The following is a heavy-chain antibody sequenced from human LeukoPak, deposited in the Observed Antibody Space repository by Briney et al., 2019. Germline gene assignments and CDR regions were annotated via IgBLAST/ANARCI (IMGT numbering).Heavy chain of an antibody. CDR1: GYSISSGYY. V-gene: IGHV4-61*01. D-gene: IGHD3-9*01. Sequence: SETLSLTCTVSGYSISSGYYWGWIRQPPGKGLEWIGYIYYSGSTNYNPSLKSRVTISVDTSKNQFSLKLSSVTAADTAVYYCAEGTGYFDPFDYWGQGTLVTVSS. CDR3: AEGTGYFDPFDY. CDR2: IYYSGST. J-gene: IGHJ4*02.